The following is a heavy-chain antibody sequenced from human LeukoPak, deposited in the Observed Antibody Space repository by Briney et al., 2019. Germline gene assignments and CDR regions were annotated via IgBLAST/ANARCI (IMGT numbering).Heavy chain of an antibody. J-gene: IGHJ5*02. CDR3: ARGYITVTTDWFDP. Sequence: PSETLSLTCTVSGGSISSYYWSWIRQPPGKGLGWIGYIYYSGSTNYNPSLKSRVTISVDTSKNQFSLKLSSVTAADTAVYYCARGYITVTTDWFDPWGQGTLVTVSS. CDR2: IYYSGST. CDR1: GGSISSYY. D-gene: IGHD4-17*01. V-gene: IGHV4-59*01.